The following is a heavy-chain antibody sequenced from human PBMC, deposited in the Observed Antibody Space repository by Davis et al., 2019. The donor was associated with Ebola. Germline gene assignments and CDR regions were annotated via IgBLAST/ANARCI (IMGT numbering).Heavy chain of an antibody. CDR1: GFTFSSYS. CDR3: ARDIGGSYLIDAFDI. J-gene: IGHJ3*02. CDR2: ISSSSSYI. D-gene: IGHD1-26*01. V-gene: IGHV3-21*01. Sequence: GGSLRLSCAASGFTFSSYSMNWVRQAPGKGLEWVSSISSSSSYIYYANSVKGRFTISRDNAKNSLYLQMNSLRAEDTAVYYCARDIGGSYLIDAFDIWGQGTMVTVSS.